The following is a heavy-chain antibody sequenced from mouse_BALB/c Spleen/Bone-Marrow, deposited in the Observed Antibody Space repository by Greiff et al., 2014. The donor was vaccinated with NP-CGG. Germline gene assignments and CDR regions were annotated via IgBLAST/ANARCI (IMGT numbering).Heavy chain of an antibody. CDR1: GFTFSSYT. V-gene: IGHV5-12-2*01. D-gene: IGHD1-1*01. CDR3: ARRGYYGSRAMDY. J-gene: IGHJ4*01. Sequence: DVKLVESGGGLVQPGGSLKLSCAASGFTFSSYTMSWVRQTPEKRLEWVAYISNGGGSTYYPDTVKGRFTISRDNAKNTLYLQMSSLKSEDTAMYYCARRGYYGSRAMDYWGQGTSVTVSS. CDR2: ISNGGGST.